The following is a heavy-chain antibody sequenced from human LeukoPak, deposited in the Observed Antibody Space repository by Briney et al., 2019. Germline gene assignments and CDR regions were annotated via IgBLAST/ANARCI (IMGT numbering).Heavy chain of an antibody. CDR3: AHPAYDYVWGTLDY. Sequence: PGGTLRLSCAASGFTFSTYGMSWVRQAPGKGLEWVAVISYDGSNKYYADSVKGRFTISRDNSKNTLYLQMNSLRAEDTAVYYCAHPAYDYVWGTLDYWGQGTLVTVSS. CDR2: ISYDGSNK. CDR1: GFTFSTYG. D-gene: IGHD3-16*01. J-gene: IGHJ4*02. V-gene: IGHV3-30*03.